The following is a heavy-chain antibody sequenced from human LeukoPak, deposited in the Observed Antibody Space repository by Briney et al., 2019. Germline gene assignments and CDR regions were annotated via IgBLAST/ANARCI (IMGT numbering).Heavy chain of an antibody. Sequence: PGGSLRLSCAASGFTFSSYSMNWVRQAPGKGLEGVSSISSSSSYIYYADSVKGRFTISRDNAKNSLYLQMNSLRAEDTAVYYCARDGVGADSDYWGQGTLLTVSS. J-gene: IGHJ4*02. CDR1: GFTFSSYS. CDR2: ISSSSSYI. V-gene: IGHV3-21*01. CDR3: ARDGVGADSDY. D-gene: IGHD3-16*01.